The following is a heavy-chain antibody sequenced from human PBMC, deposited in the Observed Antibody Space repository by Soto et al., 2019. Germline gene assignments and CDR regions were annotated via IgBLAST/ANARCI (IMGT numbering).Heavy chain of an antibody. Sequence: PGGSMRLSWATTGFSVNNNDMSWIRQAPGKGLEWVSLINSSGSIKYADSVKGRFTISRDNTKNIVYLQMNSLSADYSAVYYCARRALSGDADCRGQGTRVTVSS. D-gene: IGHD2-21*01. CDR3: ARRALSGDADC. V-gene: IGHV3-53*01. J-gene: IGHJ1*01. CDR1: GFSVNNND. CDR2: INSSGSI.